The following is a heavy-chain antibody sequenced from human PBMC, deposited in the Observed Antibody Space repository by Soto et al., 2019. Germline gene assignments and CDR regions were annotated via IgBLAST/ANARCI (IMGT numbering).Heavy chain of an antibody. CDR3: ARGDSTDCSNGVCSFFYNHDLDV. CDR1: GYSFTDYH. Sequence: ASVKVSCKASGYSFTDYHIHWVRQAPGQGLEWLGRINPKSGGTSTAQKFQGWVTMTTDTSISTASMELTRLTSDDTAIYYCARGDSTDCSNGVCSFFYNHDLDVWGQGTTVTVS. V-gene: IGHV1-2*04. J-gene: IGHJ6*02. D-gene: IGHD2-8*01. CDR2: INPKSGGT.